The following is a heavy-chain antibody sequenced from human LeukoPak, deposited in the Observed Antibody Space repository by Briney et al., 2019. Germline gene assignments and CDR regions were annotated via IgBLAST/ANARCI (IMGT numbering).Heavy chain of an antibody. CDR2: IYYSGST. CDR3: ASIAARLIFDYYYYMDV. CDR1: GGSISSSSYY. Sequence: PSETLSLTCTVSGGSISSSSYYWGWIRQPPGKGLEWIGSIYYSGSTYYNPSLKSRVTISVDTSKNQFSLKLSSVTAADTAVYYCASIAARLIFDYYYYMDVCGKGTTVTVSS. D-gene: IGHD6-6*01. V-gene: IGHV4-39*01. J-gene: IGHJ6*03.